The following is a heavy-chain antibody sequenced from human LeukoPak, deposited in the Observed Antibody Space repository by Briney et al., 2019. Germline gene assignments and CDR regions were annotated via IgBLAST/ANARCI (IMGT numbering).Heavy chain of an antibody. Sequence: SETLSLTCTVSGGSISGSSYYWGWIRQPPGKGLECIGEINHSGSTNYNPSLKSRVTISVDKSKNQISLKLSSVTAADTAVYYCARDAYDSSGYSFDYWGQGTLVTVSP. CDR1: GGSISGSSYY. J-gene: IGHJ4*02. CDR2: INHSGST. D-gene: IGHD3-22*01. V-gene: IGHV4-39*07. CDR3: ARDAYDSSGYSFDY.